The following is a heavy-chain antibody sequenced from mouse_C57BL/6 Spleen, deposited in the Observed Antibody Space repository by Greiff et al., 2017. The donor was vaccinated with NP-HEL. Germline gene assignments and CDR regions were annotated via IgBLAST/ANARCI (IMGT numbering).Heavy chain of an antibody. D-gene: IGHD1-1*01. CDR2: ISDGGSYT. V-gene: IGHV5-4*01. J-gene: IGHJ4*01. Sequence: EVKLVESGGGLVKPGGSLKLSCAASGFTFSSYAMSWVRQTPEKRLEWVATISDGGSYTYYPDNVKGRFTISRDNAKNNLYLQMSHLKSEDTAMYYCARDLYGVYAMDYWGQGTSVTVSS. CDR1: GFTFSSYA. CDR3: ARDLYGVYAMDY.